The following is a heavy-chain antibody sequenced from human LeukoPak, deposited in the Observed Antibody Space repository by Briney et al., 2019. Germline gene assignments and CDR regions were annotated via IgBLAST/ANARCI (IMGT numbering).Heavy chain of an antibody. Sequence: GGSLRLSCAASGFIFRSYAMSWVRQAPGKGLEWISSISSSSVNIYYAASVKGRLTISRDNAKNSLYLQMNSPRAEDTAVYYCVPRGNWGQGTLVTVSS. D-gene: IGHD3-16*01. CDR2: ISSSSVNI. V-gene: IGHV3-48*01. CDR3: VPRGN. J-gene: IGHJ4*02. CDR1: GFIFRSYA.